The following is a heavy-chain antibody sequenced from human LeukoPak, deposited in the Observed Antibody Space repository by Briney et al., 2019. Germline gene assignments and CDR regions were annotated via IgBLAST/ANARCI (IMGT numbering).Heavy chain of an antibody. CDR2: IRSDGSNK. J-gene: IGHJ4*02. D-gene: IGHD6-19*01. CDR1: GFTFGDYA. Sequence: GGSLRLSCTASGFTFGDYAMSWVRQAPGKGLEWVAFIRSDGSNKYYADSVKGRFTISRDNSKLYLQMNSLRAEDTAVYYCAKKGYSNGWRDSYYFDCWGQGTLVTVSS. CDR3: AKKGYSNGWRDSYYFDC. V-gene: IGHV3-30*02.